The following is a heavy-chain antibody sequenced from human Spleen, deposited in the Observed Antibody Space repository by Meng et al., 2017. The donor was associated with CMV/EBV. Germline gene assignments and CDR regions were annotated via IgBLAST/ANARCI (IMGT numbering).Heavy chain of an antibody. D-gene: IGHD3-3*01. Sequence: GGSLRLSCVVSAFFFRGFWVTWVRQAPGKGLEWLANIKEDGTEKNYVDSVKGRFTISRDNAKKSLYLQMNSLRVEDTAVYYCAYLGDYWSGYFDNFWGQGTVVTVSS. CDR1: AFFFRGFW. J-gene: IGHJ4*02. V-gene: IGHV3-7*01. CDR3: AYLGDYWSGYFDNF. CDR2: IKEDGTEK.